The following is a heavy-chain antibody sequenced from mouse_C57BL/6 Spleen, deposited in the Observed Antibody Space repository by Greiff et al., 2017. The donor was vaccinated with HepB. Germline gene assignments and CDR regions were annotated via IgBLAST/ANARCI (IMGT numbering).Heavy chain of an antibody. J-gene: IGHJ1*03. CDR2: INPSTGGT. CDR3: ARARDYYGSSSYWYFDV. Sequence: EVQLQQSGPELVKPGASVKISCKASGYSFTGYYMHWVKQSSEKSLEWIGEINPSTGGTSYNQKFKGKATLTVDKSSSTAYMQLKSLTSEDSAVYYCARARDYYGSSSYWYFDVWGTGTTVTVSS. V-gene: IGHV1-43*01. D-gene: IGHD1-1*01. CDR1: GYSFTGYY.